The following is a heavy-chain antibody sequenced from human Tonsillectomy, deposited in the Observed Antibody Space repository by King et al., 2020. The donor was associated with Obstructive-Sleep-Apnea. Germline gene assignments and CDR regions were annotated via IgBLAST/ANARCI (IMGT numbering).Heavy chain of an antibody. J-gene: IGHJ4*02. V-gene: IGHV3-30*18. D-gene: IGHD1-26*01. CDR1: GFTFSSYG. CDR2: ISYDGSNK. Sequence: QLVQSGGGVVQPGRSLRLSCAASGFTFSSYGMHWVRQAPGKGLEWVAVISYDGSNKYYADSVKGRFTISRDNSKNTLYLQMNSLRAEDTAVYYCAKDHPPYNVGATLDYWGQGTLVTVSS. CDR3: AKDHPPYNVGATLDY.